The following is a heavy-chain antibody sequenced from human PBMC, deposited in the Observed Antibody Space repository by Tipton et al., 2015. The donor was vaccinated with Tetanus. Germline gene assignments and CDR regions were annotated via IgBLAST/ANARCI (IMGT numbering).Heavy chain of an antibody. CDR3: ARVIRRSMIGYGVFDS. CDR1: GFAFSDYY. CDR2: IGDAKTVM. V-gene: IGHV3-11*06. Sequence: GSLRLSCEASGFAFSDYYMAWVRQAPGKGLEWISYIGDAKTVMQYADSVKGRFTVSRDNAENSLFLQMTSLRDEDTAVYFCARVIRRSMIGYGVFDSWGQGTLVAVSS. D-gene: IGHD4-17*01. J-gene: IGHJ4*02.